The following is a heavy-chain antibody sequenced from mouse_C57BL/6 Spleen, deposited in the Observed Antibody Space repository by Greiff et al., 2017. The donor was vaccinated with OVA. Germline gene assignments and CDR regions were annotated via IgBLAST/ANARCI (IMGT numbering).Heavy chain of an antibody. D-gene: IGHD1-1*01. CDR2: IYPGNGDT. Sequence: QVQLKQSGAELVRPGASVKMSCKASGYTFTSYNMHWVKQTPRQGLEWIGAIYPGNGDTSYNQKFKGKATLTVDKSSSTAYMQLRSLTSEDSAVYFCARDYYGSSYYAMDYWGQGTSVTVSS. CDR3: ARDYYGSSYYAMDY. J-gene: IGHJ4*01. CDR1: GYTFTSYN. V-gene: IGHV1-12*01.